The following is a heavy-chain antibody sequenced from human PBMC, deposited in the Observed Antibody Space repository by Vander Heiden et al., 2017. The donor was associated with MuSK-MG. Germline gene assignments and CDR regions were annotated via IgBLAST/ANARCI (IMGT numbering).Heavy chain of an antibody. CDR2: INYSGAT. CDR3: ARIRRGDYGPRGEYFQH. V-gene: IGHV4-34*02. Sequence: QVQLQQWGAGLLKPSETLSLTCGVHSGYLSGFWWGWTRQSPGKGLEWIGEINYSGATNYNPSLKSRVTILADTSKNQFSLSMKSVTAADTAVYYCARIRRGDYGPRGEYFQHWGRGTLVIVSS. D-gene: IGHD3-10*01. J-gene: IGHJ1*01. CDR1: SGYLSGFW.